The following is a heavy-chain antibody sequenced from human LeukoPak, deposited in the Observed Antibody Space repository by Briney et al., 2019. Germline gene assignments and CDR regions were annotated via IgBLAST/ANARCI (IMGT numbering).Heavy chain of an antibody. CDR2: IYTSGSA. CDR3: AREQRDYDVLTGHAFDM. Sequence: SETLSLTCTVSGGSISSYYCSWIRQPAANGLEWVGRIYTSGSANYNPSLTRQVTISVATYKNQFSLKLNPVTAAAPAVYYFAREQRDYDVLTGHAFDMWGQGTMVTVSS. J-gene: IGHJ3*02. CDR1: GGSISSYY. V-gene: IGHV4-4*07. D-gene: IGHD3-9*01.